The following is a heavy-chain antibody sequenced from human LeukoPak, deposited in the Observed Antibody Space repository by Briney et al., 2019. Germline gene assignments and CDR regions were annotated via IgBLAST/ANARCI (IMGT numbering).Heavy chain of an antibody. V-gene: IGHV4-38-2*02. J-gene: IGHJ6*02. Sequence: PSETLSLTCTVSGYSISSGYYWGWIRQPPGKGLEWIGSIYHSGSTYYNPSLKSRVTISVDTSKNQFSLKLSSVTAADTAVYYCARVLGILTGHYGMDVWGQGTTVTVSS. D-gene: IGHD3-9*01. CDR3: ARVLGILTGHYGMDV. CDR1: GYSISSGYY. CDR2: IYHSGST.